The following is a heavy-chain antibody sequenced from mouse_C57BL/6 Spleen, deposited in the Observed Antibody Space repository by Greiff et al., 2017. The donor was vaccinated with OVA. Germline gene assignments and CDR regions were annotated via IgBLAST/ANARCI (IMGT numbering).Heavy chain of an antibody. J-gene: IGHJ1*03. Sequence: VQLQQPGAELVMPGASVKLSCKASGYTFTSYWMHWVKQRPGQGLEWIGEIDPSDSYTNYNQKFKGKSTLTVDKSSSTAYMQLSSLTSEDSAVDYCARGGTGTYWYFDVWGTGTTVTVSS. D-gene: IGHD4-1*01. CDR3: ARGGTGTYWYFDV. CDR1: GYTFTSYW. V-gene: IGHV1-69*01. CDR2: IDPSDSYT.